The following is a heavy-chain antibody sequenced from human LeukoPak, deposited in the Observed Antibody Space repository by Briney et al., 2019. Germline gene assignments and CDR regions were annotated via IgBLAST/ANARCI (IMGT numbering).Heavy chain of an antibody. D-gene: IGHD3-9*01. CDR1: GGSISSYY. CDR2: IYYSGST. CDR3: ARGIFSDDY. V-gene: IGHV4-59*01. J-gene: IGHJ4*02. Sequence: SETLPLTCTVSGGSISSYYWSWIRQPPGKGLEWIGYIYYSGSTNYNPSLKSRVTISVDTSKNQFSLKLSSVTAADTAVYYCARGIFSDDYWGQGTLVTVSS.